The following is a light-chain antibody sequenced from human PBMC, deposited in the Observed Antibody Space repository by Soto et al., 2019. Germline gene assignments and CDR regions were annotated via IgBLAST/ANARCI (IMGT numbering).Light chain of an antibody. CDR1: QGISSY. CDR3: QQYYSYST. V-gene: IGKV1-8*01. J-gene: IGKJ4*01. CDR2: AAS. Sequence: AIRMTQSPSSLSASTGDRVTITYRASQGISSYLAWYQQKPGKAPKLLIYAASTLQSGVPSRFSGSGSGTDFTLTISCLQSEDFATYYCQQYYSYSTFGGGTKVEIK.